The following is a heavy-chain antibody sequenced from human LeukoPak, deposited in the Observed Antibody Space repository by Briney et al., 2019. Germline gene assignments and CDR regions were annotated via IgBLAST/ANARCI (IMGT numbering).Heavy chain of an antibody. CDR3: ARGWRSVQSNQISPFDS. V-gene: IGHV1-18*01. CDR2: ISGYTGTT. Sequence: ASVKVSCKASGYTFTDYGIGWVRQAPGQGLEWLRWISGYTGTTNYEQNLQGRVTMTTDTATSTAYMELRSLTSDDTAVYYCARGWRSVQSNQISPFDSWGLGTLVTVSS. D-gene: IGHD5-24*01. CDR1: GYTFTDYG. J-gene: IGHJ4*02.